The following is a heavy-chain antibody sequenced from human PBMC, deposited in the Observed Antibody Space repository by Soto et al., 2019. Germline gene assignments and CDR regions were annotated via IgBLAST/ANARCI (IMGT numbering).Heavy chain of an antibody. CDR3: ARDAAVAAHGAWFDP. CDR1: GYTFTGYY. CDR2: INPNSGGT. J-gene: IGHJ5*02. D-gene: IGHD6-19*01. Sequence: ASVKVSCKASGYTFTGYYMHWVRQAPGQGLEWMGWINPNSGGTNYAQKFQGWVTMTRDTSISTAYMELSRLRSDDTAVYYCARDAAVAAHGAWFDPWGQGTLVTVSS. V-gene: IGHV1-2*04.